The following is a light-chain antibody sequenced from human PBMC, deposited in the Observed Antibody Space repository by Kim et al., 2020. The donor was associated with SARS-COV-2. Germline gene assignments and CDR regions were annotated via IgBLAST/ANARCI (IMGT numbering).Light chain of an antibody. V-gene: IGLV1-44*01. CDR1: SSNIGSNS. Sequence: QSVLTQPPSASGTSGRKVTISCSGNSSNIGSNSVNWYQQLPGTAPNLLIFADNLRPSWVPNRCSGSKSGTSASLAISGLHSEGEADYYCDSWDDSLSGQWVFGGGTQLTVL. CDR3: DSWDDSLSGQWV. CDR2: ADN. J-gene: IGLJ3*02.